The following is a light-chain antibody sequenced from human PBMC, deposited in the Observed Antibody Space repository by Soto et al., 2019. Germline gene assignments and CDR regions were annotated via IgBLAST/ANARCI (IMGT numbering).Light chain of an antibody. J-gene: IGKJ1*01. CDR3: QQYNSYSPWT. CDR2: DAS. Sequence: DIQMTQSPSTVSASVGDRVTITCRASQSISSWLAWYQQKPGKAPKLLIYDASSLEGGVTSRFSGSGSGTEFTLTISSLQPGDFATYYCQQYNSYSPWTFGQGTKVDIK. CDR1: QSISSW. V-gene: IGKV1-5*01.